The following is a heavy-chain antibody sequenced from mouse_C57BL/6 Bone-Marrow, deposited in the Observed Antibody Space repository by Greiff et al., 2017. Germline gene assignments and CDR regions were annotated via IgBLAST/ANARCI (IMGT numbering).Heavy chain of an antibody. Sequence: EVQLQQSGPELVKPGASVKISCKASGYSFTGYYMNWVKQSPEKSLEWIGEINPSTGGTTYNQKFKAKATLTVDKSSSTAYMQLKSLTSEDSAVYYCASWPFDYWGQGTTLTVSS. V-gene: IGHV1-42*01. J-gene: IGHJ2*01. CDR2: INPSTGGT. CDR1: GYSFTGYY. CDR3: ASWPFDY.